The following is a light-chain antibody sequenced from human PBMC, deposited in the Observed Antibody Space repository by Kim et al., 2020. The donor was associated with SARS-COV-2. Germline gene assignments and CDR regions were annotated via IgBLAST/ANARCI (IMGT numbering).Light chain of an antibody. CDR3: SSYTSSNTVV. Sequence: GHSITISCTGTSIAVGSYNLVSWYQKPPGTAPKVMIYEVSNRPSGVPDRFSGSKSGNTASLTISGLQAEDEADYYCSSYTSSNTVVFGGGTQLTVL. J-gene: IGLJ2*01. V-gene: IGLV2-18*02. CDR2: EVS. CDR1: SIAVGSYNL.